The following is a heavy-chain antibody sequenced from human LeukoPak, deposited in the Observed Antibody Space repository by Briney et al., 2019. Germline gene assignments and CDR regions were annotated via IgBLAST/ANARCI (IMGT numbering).Heavy chain of an antibody. CDR1: GFTFRSYA. D-gene: IGHD6-19*01. J-gene: IGHJ4*02. CDR3: AKAQRLTYSSGD. CDR2: ISGSGDFT. Sequence: GGSLRLSCAASGFTFRSYAMTWVRQAPGKGLEWVSGISGSGDFTYYADSVKGRFTISRDNSKNTLFLQMNSLRAEDTAVYYCAKAQRLTYSSGDWGQGTLVTVSS. V-gene: IGHV3-23*01.